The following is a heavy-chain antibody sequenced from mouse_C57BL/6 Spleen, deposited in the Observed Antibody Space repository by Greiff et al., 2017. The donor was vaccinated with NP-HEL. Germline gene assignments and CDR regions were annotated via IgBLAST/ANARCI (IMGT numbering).Heavy chain of an antibody. J-gene: IGHJ4*01. CDR3: AREGGDYGNSYNYAMDD. CDR1: GFTFSSYA. Sequence: EVQRVESGGGLVKPGGSLKLSCAASGFTFSSYAMSWVRQTPEKRLEWVATISDGGSYTYYTDNVKGRFTLSRDKAKTNLSLQMSHLKSEDTAMYDCAREGGDYGNSYNYAMDDWGQGTSVTVSS. CDR2: ISDGGSYT. D-gene: IGHD1-1*01. V-gene: IGHV5-4*01.